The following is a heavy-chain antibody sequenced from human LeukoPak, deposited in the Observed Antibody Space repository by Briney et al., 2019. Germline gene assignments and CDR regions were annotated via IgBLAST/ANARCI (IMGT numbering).Heavy chain of an antibody. Sequence: PSETLSLTCTASGYSISSGYYWGWIRQPPGKGLEWIGYIYYSGSTNYNPSLKSRVTISVDTSKNQFSLKLSSVTAADPAVYYCARTTEGGYTYDYFYYYYMDVWGKGTTVTISS. V-gene: IGHV4-61*01. J-gene: IGHJ6*03. D-gene: IGHD5-18*01. CDR2: IYYSGST. CDR3: ARTTEGGYTYDYFYYYYMDV. CDR1: GYSISSGYY.